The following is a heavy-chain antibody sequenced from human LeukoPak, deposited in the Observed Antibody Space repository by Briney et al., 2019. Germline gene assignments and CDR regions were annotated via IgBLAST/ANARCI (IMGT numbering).Heavy chain of an antibody. CDR3: ARDPRGDITGTTFDR. CDR1: GGSITSGRYY. J-gene: IGHJ5*02. D-gene: IGHD1-20*01. V-gene: IGHV4-31*03. Sequence: PSQTLSLTCTLSGGSITSGRYYWTWIRQHPQRGLEWIGYVSYSGSTNYNSSLKSRLTISADTSKNQIYLRLTSVTAADTAVYYCARDPRGDITGTTFDRWGQGTLVTVSS. CDR2: VSYSGST.